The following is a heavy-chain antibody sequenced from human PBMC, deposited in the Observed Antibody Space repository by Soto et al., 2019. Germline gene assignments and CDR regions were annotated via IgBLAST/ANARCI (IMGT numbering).Heavy chain of an antibody. CDR2: IYYSGGT. J-gene: IGHJ6*02. CDR1: GGSISSGGYY. D-gene: IGHD2-2*01. Sequence: PWETLSLTCTVSGGSISSGGYYWSWIRQHPGKGLEWSGYIYYSGGTYYNPSLKSRVTISVNTSKHQFSLKLSSVTAADTAVYYCASAVQDIVVAPAAITRYYYYGMDVWGQGTKVTVSS. V-gene: IGHV4-31*03. CDR3: ASAVQDIVVAPAAITRYYYYGMDV.